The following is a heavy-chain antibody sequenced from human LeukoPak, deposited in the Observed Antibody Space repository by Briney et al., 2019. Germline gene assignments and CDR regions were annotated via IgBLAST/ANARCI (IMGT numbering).Heavy chain of an antibody. V-gene: IGHV1-2*02. Sequence: ASVKVSCKASGYTFTGYYMHWVRQAPGQGLEWMGWINPNSGGTNYAQKFQGRVTMTRDTSISTAYMELSRLRSDDTAVYYCARRAKKYCSSTSCYGNYYYYMDVWGKGTTVTISS. D-gene: IGHD2-2*01. J-gene: IGHJ6*03. CDR2: INPNSGGT. CDR1: GYTFTGYY. CDR3: ARRAKKYCSSTSCYGNYYYYMDV.